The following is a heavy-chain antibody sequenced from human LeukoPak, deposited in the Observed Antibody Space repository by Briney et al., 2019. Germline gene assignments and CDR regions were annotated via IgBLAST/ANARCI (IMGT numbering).Heavy chain of an antibody. J-gene: IGHJ3*02. D-gene: IGHD2/OR15-2a*01. CDR3: ARSMAITLDAFDI. CDR1: GGSISSYY. Sequence: SETLSLTCTVSGGSISSYYWSWIRQPLGKGLEWIGYIYYSGSTNYNPSLKSRVTISVDTSKNQFSLKLSSVTAADTAVYYCARSMAITLDAFDIWGQGTMVTVSS. V-gene: IGHV4-59*08. CDR2: IYYSGST.